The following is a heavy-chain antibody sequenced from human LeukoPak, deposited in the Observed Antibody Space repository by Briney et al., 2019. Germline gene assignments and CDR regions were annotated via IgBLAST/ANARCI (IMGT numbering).Heavy chain of an antibody. Sequence: GGSLRLSCAASGFTFSSYRMNWVRQAPGKGLEWVSFIDGSGTTIYYTDSVKGRFTISRDNARNSLFLQMNSLRAEDTAMYYCARERINYYDSSGYSSYDYWGQGTLVTVSS. D-gene: IGHD3-22*01. J-gene: IGHJ4*02. CDR3: ARERINYYDSSGYSSYDY. CDR1: GFTFSSYR. CDR2: IDGSGTTI. V-gene: IGHV3-48*04.